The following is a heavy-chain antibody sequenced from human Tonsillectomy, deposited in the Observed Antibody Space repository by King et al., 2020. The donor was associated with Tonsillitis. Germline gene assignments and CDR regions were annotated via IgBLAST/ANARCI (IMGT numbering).Heavy chain of an antibody. J-gene: IGHJ4*02. CDR1: GYTFTSYA. CDR3: ARAKQWLVRGDRPYYFDY. D-gene: IGHD6-19*01. Sequence: QLVQSGAEVKKPGASVKVSCKASGYTFTSYAMHWVRQAPGQRLEWMGWINAGNGNTRYSQKFQGRVTITRDTSESTASMELSSLRSEETAVYYCARAKQWLVRGDRPYYFDYWGQGTLVTVSS. V-gene: IGHV1-3*01. CDR2: INAGNGNT.